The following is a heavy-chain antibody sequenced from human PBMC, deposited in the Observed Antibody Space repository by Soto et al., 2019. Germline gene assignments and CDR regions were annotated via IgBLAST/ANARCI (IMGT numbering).Heavy chain of an antibody. CDR1: GLTFGSYT. D-gene: IGHD3-10*01. J-gene: IGHJ6*02. CDR2: ISGSGGST. Sequence: PECSLRLSCSASGLTFGSYTMCWVRQAPGKGLEWVSAISGSGGSTYYADSVKGRFTISRDNSKNTLYMQMNSLRAEDTAVYYFAKAGYYVMDARGQGNPVTVCS. CDR3: AKAGYYVMDA. V-gene: IGHV3-23*01.